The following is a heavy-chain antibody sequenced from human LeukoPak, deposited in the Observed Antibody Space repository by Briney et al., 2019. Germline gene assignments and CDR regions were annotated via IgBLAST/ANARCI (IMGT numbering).Heavy chain of an antibody. V-gene: IGHV3-33*01. CDR1: GFTFSSYG. Sequence: SLRLSCAASGFTFSSYGMHWVRQAPGKGLEWVAVIWYDGSNKYYADSVKGRFTISRDNSKNTLYLQMNSLRAEDTAVYYCARVEKYSSSFPLYYYYGMDVWGQGTTVTVSS. J-gene: IGHJ6*02. CDR3: ARVEKYSSSFPLYYYYGMDV. CDR2: IWYDGSNK. D-gene: IGHD6-6*01.